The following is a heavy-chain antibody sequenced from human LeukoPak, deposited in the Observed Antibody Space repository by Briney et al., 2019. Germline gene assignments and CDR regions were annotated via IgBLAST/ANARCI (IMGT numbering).Heavy chain of an antibody. D-gene: IGHD3-22*01. CDR1: GFTLSNYA. CDR2: ISYHGRDK. CDR3: ARQSCLYSSGCFLDY. V-gene: IGHV3-30*04. Sequence: GGSLRLSCAASGFTLSNYAMHWVRQAPGKGLEWVAVISYHGRDKYYADSVKGRFTLSRDTSKNTLYLEMNSLRAEDTAVYYCARQSCLYSSGCFLDYWGQGTLVTVSS. J-gene: IGHJ4*02.